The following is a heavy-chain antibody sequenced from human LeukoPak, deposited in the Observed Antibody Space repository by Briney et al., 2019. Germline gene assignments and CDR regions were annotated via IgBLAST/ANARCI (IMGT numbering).Heavy chain of an antibody. CDR2: FSSSGTT. V-gene: IGHV4-4*07. D-gene: IGHD6-19*01. CDR1: GDSISYFY. J-gene: IGHJ5*02. Sequence: PSETLSLTCSVSGDSISYFYWSWIRQAAGKGLEWIGRFSSSGTTDYNASLKSRVTMSVDTSKNQFSLRVRSVTAADTAVYYCVRPRSRLAWFDPWGQGTLVTVSS. CDR3: VRPRSRLAWFDP.